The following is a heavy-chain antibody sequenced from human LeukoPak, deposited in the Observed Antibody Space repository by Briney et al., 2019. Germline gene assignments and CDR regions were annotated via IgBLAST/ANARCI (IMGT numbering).Heavy chain of an antibody. D-gene: IGHD3-22*01. V-gene: IGHV1-69*04. CDR1: GGTFSSYA. CDR3: ASTPVGNYYDSSGYYY. J-gene: IGHJ4*02. CDR2: IIPILGIA. Sequence: ASVKVSCKASGGTFSSYAISLVRRAPGQGLEWMGRIIPILGIANYAQKFQGRVTITADKSTSTAYMELSSLRSDDTAVYYCASTPVGNYYDSSGYYYWGQGTLVTVSS.